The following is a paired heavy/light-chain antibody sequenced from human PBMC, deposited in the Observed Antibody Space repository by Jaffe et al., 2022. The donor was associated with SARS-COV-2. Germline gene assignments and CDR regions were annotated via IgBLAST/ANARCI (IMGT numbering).Light chain of an antibody. CDR2: DDD. Sequence: QSLLTQPPSVSAAPGQKVTISCSGSSSNIGNNYVSWYQQFPGTAPKLLIYDDDKRPSGIPDRFSGSKSGTSATLDITGLQTGDEADYYCGTWDGSLGIGMFGGGTRLTVL. J-gene: IGLJ3*02. CDR1: SSNIGNNY. CDR3: GTWDGSLGIGM. V-gene: IGLV1-51*01.
Heavy chain of an antibody. CDR3: AKLWDDYVWGSQNWFDP. CDR1: GFTFNSYG. J-gene: IGHJ5*02. V-gene: IGHV3-33*06. Sequence: QVQLVESGGGVVQPGRSLRLSCVASGFTFNSYGMHWVRQAPGKGLEWVAAIWSDGSKKYYVDSVKGRFTISRDNSKNTLYLQMNSLRGDDTAVYYCAKLWDDYVWGSQNWFDPWGQGALVIVSS. D-gene: IGHD3-16*01. CDR2: IWSDGSKK.